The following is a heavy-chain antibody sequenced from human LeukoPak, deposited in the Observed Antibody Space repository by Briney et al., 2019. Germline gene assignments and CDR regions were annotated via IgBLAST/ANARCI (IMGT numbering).Heavy chain of an antibody. CDR2: ISGSGGST. CDR1: GLTFSSYA. CDR3: AKALFRDGYNYYYYYGMDV. D-gene: IGHD5-24*01. Sequence: GGSLRLSCAASGLTFSSYAMHWVRQAPGKGLEWVSAISGSGGSTYYADSWKGRFTISRDNSRNTLYLQMNSLRAEDTAVYYCAKALFRDGYNYYYYYGMDVWGQGTTVTVSS. J-gene: IGHJ6*02. V-gene: IGHV3-23*01.